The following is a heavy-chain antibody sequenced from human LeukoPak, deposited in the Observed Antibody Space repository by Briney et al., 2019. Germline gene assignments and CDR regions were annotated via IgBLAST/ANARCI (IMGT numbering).Heavy chain of an antibody. CDR2: LYQSEST. J-gene: IGHJ4*02. V-gene: IGHV4-4*02. CDR1: VGSISRSNW. CDR3: ARRPLVRLEYFDF. D-gene: IGHD6-13*01. Sequence: PAGPLSLTCAVSVGSISRSNWWSWVRQPPGEGLEGIGELYQSESTNYNPSLNRRVTMSVQKSKNNFNLKLSSVTAADTAVYYCARRPLVRLEYFDFWGQGTLVTVSS.